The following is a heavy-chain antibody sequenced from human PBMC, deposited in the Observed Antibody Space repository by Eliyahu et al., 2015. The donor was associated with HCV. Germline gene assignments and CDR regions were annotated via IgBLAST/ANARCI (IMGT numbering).Heavy chain of an antibody. D-gene: IGHD5-18*01. V-gene: IGHV3-33*01. J-gene: IGHJ3*02. CDR2: IWYDGSDK. CDR1: GFTFSGHG. Sequence: QGQLVESGGGVVQPGRPLRLSCAASGFTFSGHGMHWVRQAPGRGVGWVASIWYDGSDKSYADSGKGRFTISRDNSDNTLYLEMNSLRVEDTGVYYCARDRFKTTANDFDMWGQGTMVTVSS. CDR3: ARDRFKTTANDFDM.